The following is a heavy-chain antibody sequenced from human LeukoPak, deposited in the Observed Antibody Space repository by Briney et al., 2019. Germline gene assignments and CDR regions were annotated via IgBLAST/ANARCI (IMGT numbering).Heavy chain of an antibody. D-gene: IGHD4-23*01. CDR3: AGDNYGGNSHFDY. CDR2: ISSSSSTI. Sequence: GGSLRLSCAASGFTFSSYSMNWVRQAPGKGLEWVSYISSSSSTIYYADSVKGRFTISRDNAKNSLYLQMNSLRAEDTAVYYCAGDNYGGNSHFDYWGQGTLVTVSS. V-gene: IGHV3-48*01. J-gene: IGHJ4*02. CDR1: GFTFSSYS.